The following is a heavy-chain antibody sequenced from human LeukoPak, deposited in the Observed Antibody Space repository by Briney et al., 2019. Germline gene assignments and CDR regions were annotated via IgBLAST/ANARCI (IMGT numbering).Heavy chain of an antibody. CDR3: AAWGSGNY. D-gene: IGHD7-27*01. CDR2: TNQDGSQK. J-gene: IGHJ4*02. CDR1: GFTFSSYA. V-gene: IGHV3-7*03. Sequence: GGSLRLSCAASGFTFSSYAMSWVRQAPGKGLEWVANTNQDGSQKYYVDSVRGRFTISRDNAENLFYLQTDSLRVEDTAIYYCAAWGSGNYWGQGTLVTVSS.